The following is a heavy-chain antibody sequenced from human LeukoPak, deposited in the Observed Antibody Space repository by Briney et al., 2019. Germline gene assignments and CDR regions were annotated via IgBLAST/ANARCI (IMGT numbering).Heavy chain of an antibody. CDR3: ARGVAGTLDY. D-gene: IGHD6-19*01. V-gene: IGHV3-74*01. CDR2: LNSDGSSI. CDR1: GFTFSSSW. J-gene: IGHJ4*03. Sequence: PGGSLRLSCAASGFTFSSSWMHWVRQVPGKGLVWVSRLNSDGSSINYADSVKGRFTISRDNAENTLYLQMNSLRVEDTAVYYCARGVAGTLDYWGQGTTVTVSS.